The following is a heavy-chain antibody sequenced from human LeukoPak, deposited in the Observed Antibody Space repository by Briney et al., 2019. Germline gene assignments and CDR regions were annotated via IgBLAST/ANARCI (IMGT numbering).Heavy chain of an antibody. Sequence: GASVTVSCKASGYTFTSYYMHWVRQAPGQGLEWMGIINPSGGSTSYAQKFQGRVTMTRDTSTSTAYMELSSLRSEDTAVYYCARASWELLRGTTRYYFDYWGQGTLVTVSS. CDR2: INPSGGST. J-gene: IGHJ4*02. CDR1: GYTFTSYY. CDR3: ARASWELLRGTTRYYFDY. V-gene: IGHV1-46*01. D-gene: IGHD1-26*01.